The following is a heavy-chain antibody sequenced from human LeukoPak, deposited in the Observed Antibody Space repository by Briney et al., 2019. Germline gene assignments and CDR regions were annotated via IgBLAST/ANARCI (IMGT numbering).Heavy chain of an antibody. CDR1: GYTFTNYA. CDR3: ARGIHSGAWLTDY. CDR2: SNGANGNT. D-gene: IGHD6-25*01. V-gene: IGHV1-3*02. J-gene: IGHJ4*02. Sequence: GASVKVSCKASGYTFTNYAIHWVRQAPGRRPEWMGWSNGANGNTEYSPAFQGRVSITRDTSASTAYMELSSLSSEDMAIYYCARGIHSGAWLTDYWGQGTLVTVS.